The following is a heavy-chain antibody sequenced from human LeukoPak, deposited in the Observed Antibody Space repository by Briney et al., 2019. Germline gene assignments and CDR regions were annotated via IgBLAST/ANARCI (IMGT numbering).Heavy chain of an antibody. CDR2: IIPIFGTA. CDR1: GGTFSSYA. V-gene: IGHV1-69*05. D-gene: IGHD3-10*01. J-gene: IGHJ4*02. Sequence: VASVKVSCKASGGTFSSYAISWARQAPGQGLEWMGGIIPIFGTANYAQKFQGRVTITTDESTSTAYMELSSLRSEDTAVYYCARAVSKTQVITAGFDYWGQGTLVTVSS. CDR3: ARAVSKTQVITAGFDY.